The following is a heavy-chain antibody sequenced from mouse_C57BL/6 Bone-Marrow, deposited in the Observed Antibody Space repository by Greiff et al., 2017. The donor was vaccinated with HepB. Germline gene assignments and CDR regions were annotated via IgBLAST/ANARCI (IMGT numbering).Heavy chain of an antibody. CDR3: ARDAGGTGTFAY. V-gene: IGHV7-1*01. Sequence: DVKLVESGGGLVQSGRSLRLSCATSGFTFSDFYMEWVRQAPGKGLEWIAASSNNANDYTTEHSASVKGRFIVSRDTSQSILYLQMNTLRAEDTAVYYCARDAGGTGTFAYWGQGTLVTVSA. CDR1: GFTFSDFY. D-gene: IGHD4-1*01. J-gene: IGHJ3*01. CDR2: SSNNANDYTT.